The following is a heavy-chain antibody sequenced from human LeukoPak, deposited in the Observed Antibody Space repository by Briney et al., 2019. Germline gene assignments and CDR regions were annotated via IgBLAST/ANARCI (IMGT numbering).Heavy chain of an antibody. Sequence: GGSLRLSCAASGFTFDDYAMHWVRQAPGKGLEWVSGISWNSGSIGYADSVKGRFTISRDNAKNSLYLQMNSLRAEDTAVYYCARGYSGYDHAYYYYYMDVWGKGTTVTVSS. CDR3: ARGYSGYDHAYYYYYMDV. CDR2: ISWNSGSI. D-gene: IGHD5-12*01. CDR1: GFTFDDYA. V-gene: IGHV3-9*01. J-gene: IGHJ6*03.